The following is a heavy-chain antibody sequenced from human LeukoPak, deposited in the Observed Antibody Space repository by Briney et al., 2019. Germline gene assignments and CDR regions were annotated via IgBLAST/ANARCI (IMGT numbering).Heavy chain of an antibody. Sequence: SETLSLTCTVSGGSISSSSYYWGWIRQPPGKGLEWNGSIYYSGSTYYNPSLKSRVTISVDTSKNQFSLKLSSVTAADTAVYYCARDLATYGDYYSFDYWGQGTLVTVSS. J-gene: IGHJ4*02. D-gene: IGHD4-17*01. CDR1: GGSISSSSYY. CDR2: IYYSGST. V-gene: IGHV4-39*07. CDR3: ARDLATYGDYYSFDY.